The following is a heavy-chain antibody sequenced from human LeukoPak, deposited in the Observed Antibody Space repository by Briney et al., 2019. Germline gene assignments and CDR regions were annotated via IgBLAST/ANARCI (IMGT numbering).Heavy chain of an antibody. Sequence: GGSLRLSCAASGFTFSSYAMHWVRQAPGKGLEWVAVISYDGSNKYYADSVKGRFTISRDNSKNTLYLQMNSLRAEDTAVYYCARDRSGWVDHWGQGILVTVS. V-gene: IGHV3-30*04. CDR1: GFTFSSYA. D-gene: IGHD6-19*01. J-gene: IGHJ4*02. CDR3: ARDRSGWVDH. CDR2: ISYDGSNK.